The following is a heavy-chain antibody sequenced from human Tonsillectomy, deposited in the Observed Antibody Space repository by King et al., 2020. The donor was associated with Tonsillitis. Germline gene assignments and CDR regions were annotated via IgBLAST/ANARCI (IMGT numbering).Heavy chain of an antibody. Sequence: LQLQESGPGLVKPSETLSLTCTVSGGSISSSSYYWGWIRQPPGKGLEWIGSIYYSGSTYYNPSLKSRVTISVDTSKNQFCLKLSSVTAADTAVYYCARQWRYYDSQEDDAFDIWGQGTMVTVSS. CDR1: GGSISSSSYY. CDR2: IYYSGST. D-gene: IGHD3-22*01. J-gene: IGHJ3*02. CDR3: ARQWRYYDSQEDDAFDI. V-gene: IGHV4-39*01.